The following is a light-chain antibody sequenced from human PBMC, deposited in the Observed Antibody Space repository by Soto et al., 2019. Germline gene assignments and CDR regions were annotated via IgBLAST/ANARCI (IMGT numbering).Light chain of an antibody. V-gene: IGKV1-39*01. J-gene: IGKJ4*01. CDR3: QQSYILPLT. CDR1: QNIRSY. CDR2: GAS. Sequence: DIQMTQSPSSLSASVGDRVTITCRASQNIRSYVNWYQVKSGKAPKNLIYGASSLQTGVPSRFSASGSGTDFTLTISVLQPEDFATYYCQQSYILPLTFGGGTKVEMK.